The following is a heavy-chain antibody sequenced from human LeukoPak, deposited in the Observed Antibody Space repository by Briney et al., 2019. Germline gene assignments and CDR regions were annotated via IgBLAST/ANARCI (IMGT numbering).Heavy chain of an antibody. Sequence: SETLSLTCTVSGGSISSSSYYWGWIRQPPGKGLEWIGSIYYSGSTYYNPSLKSRVTISVDTSKNQFSLKLSSVTAADTAVYYCASLPYYYGSGGSFWGQGTLVTVSS. CDR1: GGSISSSSYY. V-gene: IGHV4-39*01. D-gene: IGHD3-10*01. J-gene: IGHJ4*02. CDR2: IYYSGST. CDR3: ASLPYYYGSGGSF.